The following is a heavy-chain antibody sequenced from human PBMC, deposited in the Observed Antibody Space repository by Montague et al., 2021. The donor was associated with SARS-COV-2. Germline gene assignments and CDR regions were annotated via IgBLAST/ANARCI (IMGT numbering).Heavy chain of an antibody. V-gene: IGHV3-30*04. CDR2: ISYDGSNK. CDR3: ARSLSGSYWGAFDI. J-gene: IGHJ3*02. D-gene: IGHD1-26*01. Sequence: SLRLSCAASGFTFSSYAMHWARQAPGKGLEWVAVISYDGSNKYYVDSVKGRFTISRDNSKNTLYLQMNSLRAEDTAVYYCARSLSGSYWGAFDIWGQGTMVTVSS. CDR1: GFTFSSYA.